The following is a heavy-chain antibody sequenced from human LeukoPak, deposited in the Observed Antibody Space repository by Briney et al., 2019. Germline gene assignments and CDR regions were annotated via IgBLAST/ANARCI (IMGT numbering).Heavy chain of an antibody. J-gene: IGHJ4*02. Sequence: GGSLRLSCAASGFTFSTSAMTWARQAPGKGLEWVSAINGNSNSIYYADSVKGRFTISRDNSKNTLYLQMNSLRVEDTAVYYCAKNYYASGSYDYWGQGTLVTVS. D-gene: IGHD3-10*01. CDR1: GFTFSTSA. CDR2: INGNSNSI. V-gene: IGHV3-23*01. CDR3: AKNYYASGSYDY.